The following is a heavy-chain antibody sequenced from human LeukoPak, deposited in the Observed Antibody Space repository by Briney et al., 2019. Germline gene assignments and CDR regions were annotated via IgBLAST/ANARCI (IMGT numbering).Heavy chain of an antibody. D-gene: IGHD1-26*01. Sequence: LETLSLTCTVSGGSISSSAYYWGWIRQPPGKGLEWIGSLYYSGSTYYNPSLKSRVTISVDTSKKQFSLKLTSVTAADTAVYYCARQGGSPDWFDPWGQGTLVTVSS. CDR1: GGSISSSAYY. J-gene: IGHJ5*02. CDR2: LYYSGST. V-gene: IGHV4-39*01. CDR3: ARQGGSPDWFDP.